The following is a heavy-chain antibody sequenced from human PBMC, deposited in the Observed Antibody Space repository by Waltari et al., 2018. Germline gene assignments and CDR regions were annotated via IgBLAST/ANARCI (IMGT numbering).Heavy chain of an antibody. CDR2: IYYSGST. CDR3: ARGAGTTGWFDP. V-gene: IGHV4-59*01. D-gene: IGHD1-1*01. Sequence: QVQLQESGPGLVKPSETLSLTCTVSGGSISSYYWIWIRQPPGKGLEWIGYIYYSGSTNYNPSLKSRVTISVDTSKNQFSLKLSSVTAADTAVYYCARGAGTTGWFDPWGQGTLVTVSS. J-gene: IGHJ5*02. CDR1: GGSISSYY.